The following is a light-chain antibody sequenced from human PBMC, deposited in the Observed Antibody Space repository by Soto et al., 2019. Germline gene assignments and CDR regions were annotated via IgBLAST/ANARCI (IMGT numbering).Light chain of an antibody. Sequence: IQMTQSPSSLSASVGDRVTLTSRASQDISNYLNWYQQRPGKAPKLLIYDASNLERGVPSRFSGTRSGSHFTFAITSLQPEDVATYYCQQSDSLPITFGQGTRLEI. V-gene: IGKV1-33*01. CDR3: QQSDSLPIT. J-gene: IGKJ5*01. CDR1: QDISNY. CDR2: DAS.